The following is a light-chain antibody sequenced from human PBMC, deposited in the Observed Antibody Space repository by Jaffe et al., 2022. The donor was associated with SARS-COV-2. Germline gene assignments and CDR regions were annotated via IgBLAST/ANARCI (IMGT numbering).Light chain of an antibody. CDR1: SSNIGTNT. V-gene: IGLV1-44*01. CDR2: SNN. CDR3: AGWDDSLNGVV. J-gene: IGLJ3*02. Sequence: QSVLTQPPSASGTPGQRVTISCSGSSSNIGTNTVNWYQQLPGAAPKLLIYSNNQRPSGVPDRFSASKSGTSASLAISGLQSEDEADYYCAGWDDSLNGVVFGGGTKLTVL.